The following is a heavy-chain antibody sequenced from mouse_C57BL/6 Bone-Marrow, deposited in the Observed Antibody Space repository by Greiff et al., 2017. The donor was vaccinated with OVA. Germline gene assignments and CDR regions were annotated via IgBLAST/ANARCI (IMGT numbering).Heavy chain of an antibody. CDR3: TGGGYDPAY. V-gene: IGHV6-3*01. D-gene: IGHD2-2*01. Sequence: EVKLQESGGGLVQPGGSMKLSCVASGFTFSNYWMNWVRQSPEKGLEWVAQIRLKSDNYATHYAESVKGRFTISRDDSKSSVYLQMNNLRAEDTGIYYCTGGGYDPAYWGQGTLVTVSA. J-gene: IGHJ3*01. CDR2: IRLKSDNYAT. CDR1: GFTFSNYW.